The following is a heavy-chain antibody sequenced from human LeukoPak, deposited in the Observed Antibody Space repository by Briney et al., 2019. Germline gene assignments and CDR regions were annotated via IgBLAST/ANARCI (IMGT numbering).Heavy chain of an antibody. CDR3: AKDGLLGYCSSTSCYGDYYYYGMDV. J-gene: IGHJ6*02. V-gene: IGHV3-23*01. CDR1: GFSVSNNY. D-gene: IGHD2-2*01. CDR2: ISGSGGST. Sequence: GGSLRLSCVTSGFSVSNNYMSWVRQAPGKGLEWVSAISGSGGSTYYADSVKGRFTISRDNSKNTLYLQMNSLRAEDTAVYYCAKDGLLGYCSSTSCYGDYYYYGMDVWGQGTTVTVSS.